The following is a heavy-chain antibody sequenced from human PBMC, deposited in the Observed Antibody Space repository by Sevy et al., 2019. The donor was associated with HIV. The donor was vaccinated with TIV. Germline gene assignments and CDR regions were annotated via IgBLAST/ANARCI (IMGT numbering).Heavy chain of an antibody. J-gene: IGHJ4*02. V-gene: IGHV1-2*02. CDR3: ARTFPRELLIGIDY. D-gene: IGHD3-10*01. Sequence: ASVKVSCKASGYTFTGYYMHWVRQAPGQGLEWMGWINPNSGGTNYAQKFQGRVTMTRDTSISTAYMELSRLRSDDTAVYYCARTFPRELLIGIDYWGQGTLVTVSS. CDR1: GYTFTGYY. CDR2: INPNSGGT.